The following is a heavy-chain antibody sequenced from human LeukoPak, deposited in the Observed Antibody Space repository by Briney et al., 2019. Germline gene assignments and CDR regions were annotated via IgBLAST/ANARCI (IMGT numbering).Heavy chain of an antibody. CDR1: GGTFSSYA. J-gene: IGHJ3*02. CDR3: ARTIFGVVISDNDAFDI. CDR2: IIPIFGTA. V-gene: IGHV1-69*05. D-gene: IGHD3-3*01. Sequence: AASVKVSCKASGGTFSSYAISWVRQAPGQGLEWMGGIIPIFGTANSAQNFQGRVTITTDESTSTAYMELSSLRSEDTAVYYCARTIFGVVISDNDAFDIWGQGTMVTVSS.